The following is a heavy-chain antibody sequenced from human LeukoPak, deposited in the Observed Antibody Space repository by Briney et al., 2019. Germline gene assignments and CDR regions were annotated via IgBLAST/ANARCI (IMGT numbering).Heavy chain of an antibody. V-gene: IGHV3-30*03. CDR2: ISYDGGNK. Sequence: GGSLRLSCAASGFTFSTYGIHWVRQAPGKGLEWVAVISYDGGNKFYADSVKGRFTISRDNAKNSLYLQMNSLRAEDTAVYYCARQGRGLFDYWGQGTLVTVSS. J-gene: IGHJ4*02. CDR1: GFTFSTYG. CDR3: ARQGRGLFDY. D-gene: IGHD3-10*01.